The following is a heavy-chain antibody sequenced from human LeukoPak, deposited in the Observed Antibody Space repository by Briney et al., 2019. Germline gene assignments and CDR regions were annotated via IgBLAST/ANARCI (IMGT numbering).Heavy chain of an antibody. Sequence: PSETLSLTCAVYGGSFSGYYWSWIRQPPGKGLEWIGEINHSGSTNYNPSLKSRVTISVDTSKNQFSLKLSSVTAADTAVYYCARARSGYAYYYYGMDVWGQGTTVTVSS. CDR1: GGSFSGYY. CDR3: ARARSGYAYYYYGMDV. V-gene: IGHV4-34*01. D-gene: IGHD3-3*01. CDR2: INHSGST. J-gene: IGHJ6*02.